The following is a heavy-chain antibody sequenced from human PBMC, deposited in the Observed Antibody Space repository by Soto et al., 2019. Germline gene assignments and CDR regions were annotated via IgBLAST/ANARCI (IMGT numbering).Heavy chain of an antibody. CDR1: GVSISSGGYY. CDR3: ATASRDNYYDSSGYSP. V-gene: IGHV4-31*03. D-gene: IGHD3-22*01. CDR2: IYYSGST. Sequence: TLCLTCPVSGVSISSGGYYWSWIRQHPGKGLEWIGYIYYSGSTYYNPSLKSRVTISVDTSKNQFSLKLSSVTAADTAVYYCATASRDNYYDSSGYSPWGQGTLVTVYS. J-gene: IGHJ5*02.